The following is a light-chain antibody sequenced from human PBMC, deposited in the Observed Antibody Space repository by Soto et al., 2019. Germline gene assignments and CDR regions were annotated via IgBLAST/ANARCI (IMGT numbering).Light chain of an antibody. J-gene: IGKJ3*01. CDR2: GAS. CDR1: QSVSSSY. CDR3: QQYGSSPDT. V-gene: IGKV3-20*01. Sequence: EIVLTQSPCTLSFSPVERSTLSCRASQSVSSSYLAWYQQKPGQAPRLLIYGASSRATGIPDRFSGSGSGTDFTLTISRLEPEDFAVYYCQQYGSSPDTFGPGTKVDIK.